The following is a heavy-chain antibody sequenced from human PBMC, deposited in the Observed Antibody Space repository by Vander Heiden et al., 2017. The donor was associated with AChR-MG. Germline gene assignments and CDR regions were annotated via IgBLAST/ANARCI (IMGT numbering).Heavy chain of an antibody. CDR3: ARRGN. Sequence: QLHLVHSGAERNKPGPSVKVCCKASGGTFGSYAISWVRQAPGQGLEWMEGIIPIFGTANSAQKFKGRVEINADESTGTAYVKLSSLRSENTAVYCCARRGNWGQGTLVTVSS. CDR2: IIPIFGTA. J-gene: IGHJ4*02. CDR1: GGTFGSYA. D-gene: IGHD3-10*01. V-gene: IGHV1-69*01.